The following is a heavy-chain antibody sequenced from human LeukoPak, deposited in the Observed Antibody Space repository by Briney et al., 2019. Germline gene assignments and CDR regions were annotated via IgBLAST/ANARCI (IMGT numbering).Heavy chain of an antibody. CDR2: FISRGDGETR. J-gene: IGHJ3*02. Sequence: GGSMRLSCAASGFSFSIAWMSWVRQAPGKVLEWVGRFISRGDGETRDYAAPVKDRFIISRDDSKNTLYLQLNSLRTEDTAIYYCAAVGEWVSNAFNTWGQGKMVTVSA. V-gene: IGHV3-15*01. CDR1: GFSFSIAW. D-gene: IGHD3-3*01. CDR3: AAVGEWVSNAFNT.